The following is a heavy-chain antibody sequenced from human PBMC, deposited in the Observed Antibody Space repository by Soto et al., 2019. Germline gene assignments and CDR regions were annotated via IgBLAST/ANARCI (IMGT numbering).Heavy chain of an antibody. V-gene: IGHV3-48*03. D-gene: IGHD4-17*01. Sequence: GGSLRLSCVASGFTLSSYHMDWVRQAPGKGLEWISYIHASSISNIYYADSVKGRFTISRDNAKNSLYLQMDSLRAEDTAVYYCARDGTTGTANYHYAMDAWGQGATVTVSS. J-gene: IGHJ6*02. CDR2: IHASSISNI. CDR3: ARDGTTGTANYHYAMDA. CDR1: GFTLSSYH.